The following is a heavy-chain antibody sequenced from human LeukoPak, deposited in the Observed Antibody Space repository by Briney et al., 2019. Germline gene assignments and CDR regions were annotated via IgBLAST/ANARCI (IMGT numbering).Heavy chain of an antibody. D-gene: IGHD3-3*01. J-gene: IGHJ4*02. CDR1: GFTFSTYD. V-gene: IGHV3-21*01. Sequence: PGGSLRLSCAASGFTFSTYDMNWVRQAPGKGLEWVSSISSRSTSIHYADSVKGRFTISRDNAKNSLYLQMNSLRAEDTAVYWCARDYIAYDPLDYWGQGTLVTVSS. CDR2: ISSRSTSI. CDR3: ARDYIAYDPLDY.